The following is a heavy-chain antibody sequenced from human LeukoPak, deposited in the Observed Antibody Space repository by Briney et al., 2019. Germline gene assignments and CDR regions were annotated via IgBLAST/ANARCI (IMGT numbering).Heavy chain of an antibody. CDR2: ISSSSSTI. Sequence: GGSLRLSCVASGFIFSNYNMDWVRQARGKGLEWVSYISSSSSTIYYADSVKGRFTISRDNAKNSLYLQMNSLRDEDTSVYYCARLTYGFWGQGTLVTVSS. CDR3: ARLTYGF. CDR1: GFIFSNYN. J-gene: IGHJ4*02. V-gene: IGHV3-48*02. D-gene: IGHD4-17*01.